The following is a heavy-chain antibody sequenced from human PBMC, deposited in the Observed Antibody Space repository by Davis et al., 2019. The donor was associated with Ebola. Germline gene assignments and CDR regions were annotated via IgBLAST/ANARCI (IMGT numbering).Heavy chain of an antibody. CDR2: IYYSGST. V-gene: IGHV4-59*11. D-gene: IGHD3-10*01. CDR1: GGSISSHY. CDR3: ARGLGARSYYYYGMDV. Sequence: PSETLSLTCTVSGGSISSHYWSWIRQPPGKGLEWIGYIYYSGSTNYNPSLKSRVTISVDTSKNQFSLKLSSVTAADTAVYYCARGLGARSYYYYGMDVWGQGTTVTVSS. J-gene: IGHJ6*02.